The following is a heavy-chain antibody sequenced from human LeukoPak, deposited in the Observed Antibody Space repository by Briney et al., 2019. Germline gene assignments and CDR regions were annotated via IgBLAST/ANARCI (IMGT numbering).Heavy chain of an antibody. CDR2: ISAYNGNT. Sequence: GASVKVSCKASGYTFTSYGISWVRQAPGQGLEWMGWISAYNGNTNYAQKLQGRVTMTTDTSTSTAYMELRSLGSDDTAVYYCARVRYCSSTSCYEDWFDPWGQGTLVTVSS. V-gene: IGHV1-18*04. CDR3: ARVRYCSSTSCYEDWFDP. D-gene: IGHD2-2*01. CDR1: GYTFTSYG. J-gene: IGHJ5*02.